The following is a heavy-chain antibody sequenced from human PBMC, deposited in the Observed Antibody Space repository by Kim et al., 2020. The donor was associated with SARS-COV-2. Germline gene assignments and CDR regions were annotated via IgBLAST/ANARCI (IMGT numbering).Heavy chain of an antibody. CDR2: IYSGGST. CDR3: ARGNSYSGYDYDY. J-gene: IGHJ4*02. V-gene: IGHV3-53*01. Sequence: GGSLRLSCAASGFTVSSNYMSWVRQAPGKGLEWVSVIYSGGSTYYADSVKGRFIISRDNSKNTLYLQMNSLRAEDTAVYYCARGNSYSGYDYDYWGQGTLVTVSS. D-gene: IGHD5-12*01. CDR1: GFTVSSNY.